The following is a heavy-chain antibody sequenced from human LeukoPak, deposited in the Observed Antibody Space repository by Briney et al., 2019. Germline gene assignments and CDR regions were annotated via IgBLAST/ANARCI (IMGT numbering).Heavy chain of an antibody. J-gene: IGHJ1*01. D-gene: IGHD6-13*01. V-gene: IGHV3-48*04. CDR1: GFTFSSYS. Sequence: QPGGSLRLSCAASGFTFSSYSMNWVRQAPGKGLEWVSYISSSSNTIYYADSVKGRFTISRDNAKNSLYLQMNSLRAEDMAVYYCARGRFGSCWGQGTLVTVSS. CDR3: ARGRFGSC. CDR2: ISSSSNTI.